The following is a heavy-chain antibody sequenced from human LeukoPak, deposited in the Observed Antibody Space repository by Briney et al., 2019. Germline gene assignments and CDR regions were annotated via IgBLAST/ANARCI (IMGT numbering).Heavy chain of an antibody. Sequence: SETLSLTCTVSGGXISSGGYYWSWIRQHPGKGLEWIGYIYYSGSTYYNPSLKSRVTISVDTSKNQFSLKLSSVTAADTAVYYCARVLTYDSSGYYSSHAFDIWGQGTMVTVSS. D-gene: IGHD3-22*01. CDR2: IYYSGST. V-gene: IGHV4-31*03. J-gene: IGHJ3*02. CDR3: ARVLTYDSSGYYSSHAFDI. CDR1: GGXISSGGYY.